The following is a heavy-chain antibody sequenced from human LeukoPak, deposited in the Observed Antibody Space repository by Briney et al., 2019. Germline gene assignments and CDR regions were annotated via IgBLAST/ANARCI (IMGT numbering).Heavy chain of an antibody. CDR3: ARYYYGSGTPNAFDI. D-gene: IGHD3-10*01. J-gene: IGHJ3*02. CDR1: GDTCTGYY. Sequence: ASVKVSCKASGDTCTGYYMHWVRQAPGQGLWLLGWINPNSGGTNYAQKFQGRVTMTRDTSISTAYMELSRLRSDDTAVYYCARYYYGSGTPNAFDIWGQGTMVTVSS. V-gene: IGHV1-2*02. CDR2: INPNSGGT.